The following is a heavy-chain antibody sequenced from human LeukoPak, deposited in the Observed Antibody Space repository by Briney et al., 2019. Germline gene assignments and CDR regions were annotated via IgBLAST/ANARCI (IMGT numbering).Heavy chain of an antibody. CDR2: IYYSGST. V-gene: IGHV4-39*07. J-gene: IGHJ4*02. Sequence: SETLSLTCTVSGGSISSSSYYWGWIRQPPGKGLEWIGSIYYSGSTYYNPSLKSRVTISVDTSKNQFSLKLSSVTAADTAVYYCARGGSITMIVVGPPRPPDYWGQGTLVTVSS. CDR1: GGSISSSSYY. D-gene: IGHD3-22*01. CDR3: ARGGSITMIVVGPPRPPDY.